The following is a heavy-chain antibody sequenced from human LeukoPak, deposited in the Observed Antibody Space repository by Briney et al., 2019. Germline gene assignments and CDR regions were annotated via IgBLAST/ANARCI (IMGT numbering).Heavy chain of an antibody. J-gene: IGHJ3*02. D-gene: IGHD5-12*01. CDR2: INPNSGGT. CDR1: GYTFTGYY. V-gene: IGHV1-2*02. CDR3: ASYRGRGYSGCDPAEYAFDI. Sequence: ASVKVSCKASGYTFTGYYMHWVRQAPGQGLEWMGWINPNSGGTNYAQKFQGRVTMTRDTSISTAYMEMSKLRSDDTAVYYCASYRGRGYSGCDPAEYAFDIWGQGTMVTVSS.